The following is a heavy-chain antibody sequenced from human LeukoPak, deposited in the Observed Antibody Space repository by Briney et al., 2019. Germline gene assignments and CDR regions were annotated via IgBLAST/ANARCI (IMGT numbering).Heavy chain of an antibody. D-gene: IGHD1-26*01. V-gene: IGHV4-30-4*01. CDR1: GGSISSGDYY. CDR3: ARGVVGQAFDI. CDR2: IYYSGST. Sequence: SETLSLTCTVSGGSISSGDYYWSWIRQPPGKGLEWIGYIYYSGSTYYNPSLKSRVTISVDTSKNQFSLKLSSVTAADTAVYYCARGVVGQAFDIWGQGTMVTVSS. J-gene: IGHJ3*02.